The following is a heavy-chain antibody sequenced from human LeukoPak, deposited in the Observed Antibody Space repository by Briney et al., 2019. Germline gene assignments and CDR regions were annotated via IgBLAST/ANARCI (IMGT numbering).Heavy chain of an antibody. Sequence: GGSLRLSCAASGFTFNNYAIHWVRQAPGKGLEWVAVISSDGGNKYYAGSVKGRFTISRDNSKNTLYLQMNSLRAEDTAVYYCAREPVARSSYYYYYMDVWGKGTTVTVSS. CDR2: ISSDGGNK. V-gene: IGHV3-30*04. J-gene: IGHJ6*03. CDR3: AREPVARSSYYYYYMDV. D-gene: IGHD5-12*01. CDR1: GFTFNNYA.